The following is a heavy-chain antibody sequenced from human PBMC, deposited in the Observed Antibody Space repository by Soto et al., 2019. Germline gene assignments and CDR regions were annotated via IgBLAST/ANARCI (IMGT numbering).Heavy chain of an antibody. D-gene: IGHD1-26*01. Sequence: QVQLVQSGAEVKKPGASVMVSCKVSGYTLTELSMHWVRQAPGRGLEWMGGFDPEDDETIYAQKFQGRVTMTEDTSTDTAYMELSSLRSEDTAVYYCATHLGSYSAQTPFDYWGQGTLVTVSS. CDR3: ATHLGSYSAQTPFDY. CDR2: FDPEDDET. J-gene: IGHJ4*02. V-gene: IGHV1-24*01. CDR1: GYTLTELS.